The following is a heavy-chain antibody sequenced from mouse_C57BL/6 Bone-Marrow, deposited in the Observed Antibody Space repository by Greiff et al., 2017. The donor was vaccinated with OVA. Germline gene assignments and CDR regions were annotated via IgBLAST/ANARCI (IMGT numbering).Heavy chain of an antibody. Sequence: QVQLQQSGAELARPGASVKMSCKASGYTFTSYTMHWVKQRPGQGLEWIGYINPSSGYTKYNQKFKDKPTLTADKSSSTAYMQLSSLTSEDSAVYYCARIRRLTFDYWGQGTTLTVSS. J-gene: IGHJ2*01. CDR2: INPSSGYT. D-gene: IGHD3-2*02. V-gene: IGHV1-4*01. CDR1: GYTFTSYT. CDR3: ARIRRLTFDY.